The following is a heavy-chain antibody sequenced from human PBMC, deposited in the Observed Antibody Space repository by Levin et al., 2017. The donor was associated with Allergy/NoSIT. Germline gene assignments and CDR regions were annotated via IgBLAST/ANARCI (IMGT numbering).Heavy chain of an antibody. CDR1: GFTFSRYD. CDR2: IGTSNDT. V-gene: IGHV3-13*01. CDR3: ARGPWFDP. J-gene: IGHJ5*02. Sequence: SCAASGFTFSRYDIHWLRQRSGRGLEWVSAIGTSNDTYYAVSVKGRFTISREDAKNSLYLQMNSLRVADTAVYYCARGPWFDPWGQGTLVTVSS.